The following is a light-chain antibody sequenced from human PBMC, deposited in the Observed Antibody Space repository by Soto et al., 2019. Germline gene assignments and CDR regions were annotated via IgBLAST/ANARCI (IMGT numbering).Light chain of an antibody. CDR3: SSYTSSSTLV. CDR2: QVS. V-gene: IGLV2-14*01. Sequence: QSALTQPASVSGSPGQTITISCTGTNRDVGGYNYVSWYQQHPGKAPKLIIYQVSHRPSGVSNRFSGSKSGNTASLTISGLQAEDEADYYCSSYTSSSTLVFGGGTKVTVL. J-gene: IGLJ3*02. CDR1: NRDVGGYNY.